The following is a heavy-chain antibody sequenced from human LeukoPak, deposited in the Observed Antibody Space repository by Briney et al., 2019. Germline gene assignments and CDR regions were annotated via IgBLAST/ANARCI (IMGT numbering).Heavy chain of an antibody. J-gene: IGHJ4*02. CDR1: GGSISSSSYY. D-gene: IGHD6-13*01. CDR3: AGYEYSSSWSIDY. CDR2: IYYSGST. Sequence: SETLSLTCTVSGGSISSSSYYWGWIRQPPGKGLEWIGSIYYSGSTYYNPSLKSRVTISVDTSKNQFSLKLSSVTAADTAVYYCAGYEYSSSWSIDYWGQGTLVTVSS. V-gene: IGHV4-39*07.